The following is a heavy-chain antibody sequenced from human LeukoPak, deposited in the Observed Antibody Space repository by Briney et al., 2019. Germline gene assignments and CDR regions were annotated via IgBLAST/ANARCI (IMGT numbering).Heavy chain of an antibody. CDR3: ARVGSIAVAGDFDY. V-gene: IGHV4-59*01. CDR2: IYYSGST. CDR1: GGSISSYY. J-gene: IGHJ4*02. D-gene: IGHD6-19*01. Sequence: SETLSLTCTVSGGSISSYYWSWFRQPPGKGLEWIGYIYYSGSTNYNPSLKSRVTISVDTSKNQFSLKLSSVTAADTAVYYCARVGSIAVAGDFDYWGQGTLVTVSS.